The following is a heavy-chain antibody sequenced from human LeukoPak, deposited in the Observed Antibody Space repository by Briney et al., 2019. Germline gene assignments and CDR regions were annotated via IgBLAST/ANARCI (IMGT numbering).Heavy chain of an antibody. V-gene: IGHV4-4*07. CDR1: GGSISSYY. CDR2: IYTSGST. J-gene: IGHJ4*02. CDR3: ARVSSSGWRLDY. Sequence: SKTLSLTCTVSGGSISSYYWSWIRQPAGKGLEWIGRIYTSGSTNYNPSLKSRVTMSVDTSKNQFSLKLSSVTAADTAVYYCARVSSSGWRLDYWGQGTLVTVSS. D-gene: IGHD6-19*01.